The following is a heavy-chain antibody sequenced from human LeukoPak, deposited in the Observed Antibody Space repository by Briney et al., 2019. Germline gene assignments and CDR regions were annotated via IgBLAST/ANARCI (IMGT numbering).Heavy chain of an antibody. CDR1: GFTFTDYW. CDR2: IKRDGSEK. CDR3: ARDVSVSGMDV. Sequence: GGSLRLSCAASGFTFTDYWMSWVRQAPGKGLEWVANIKRDGSEKYYVDSVKGRFTISRDNPKKSVYPQMNSLRAEDTAIYYCARDVSVSGMDVWGQGTTVIVSS. D-gene: IGHD5/OR15-5a*01. J-gene: IGHJ6*02. V-gene: IGHV3-7*01.